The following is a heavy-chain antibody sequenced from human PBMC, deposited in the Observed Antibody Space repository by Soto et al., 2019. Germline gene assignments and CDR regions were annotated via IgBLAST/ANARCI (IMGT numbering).Heavy chain of an antibody. J-gene: IGHJ5*02. CDR1: GYTFTGYY. V-gene: IGHV1-2*04. Sequence: ASVKVSCKASGYTFTGYYMHWVRQAPGQGLEWMGWINPNSGGTNYAQKFQGWVTMTRDTSISTAYMELSRLRSDDTAVYYCARAGEVAVAGTATWFEPWGQGTLVTVS. CDR2: INPNSGGT. CDR3: ARAGEVAVAGTATWFEP. D-gene: IGHD6-19*01.